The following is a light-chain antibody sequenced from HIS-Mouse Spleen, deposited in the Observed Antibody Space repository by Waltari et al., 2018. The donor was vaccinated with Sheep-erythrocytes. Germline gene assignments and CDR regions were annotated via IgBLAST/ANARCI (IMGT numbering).Light chain of an antibody. V-gene: IGLV2-23*01. CDR1: ISDAGTYNL. CDR2: EGS. Sequence: QSALTQPASVSGSPGKSITIPCTGTISDAGTYNLVPWYQQHPGKAPKLMIYEGSKRPSGVSNRFSGSKSGNTASLTISGLQAEDEADYYCCSYAGSSTPWVFGGGTKLTVL. CDR3: CSYAGSSTPWV. J-gene: IGLJ3*02.